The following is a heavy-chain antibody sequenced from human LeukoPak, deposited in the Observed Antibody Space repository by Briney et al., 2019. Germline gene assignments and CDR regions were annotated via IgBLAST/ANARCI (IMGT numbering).Heavy chain of an antibody. CDR3: ARDQYGDYDFDY. CDR1: GFTFTTYS. V-gene: IGHV3-21*01. Sequence: GGSLRLSCAASGFTFTTYSMNWVRQAPGKGLEWVSSISSSSNYIYYADSVKGRFTISRDNAKNSLYLQMNSLRGDDTAVYYRARDQYGDYDFDYWGQGTLVTVSS. D-gene: IGHD4-17*01. J-gene: IGHJ4*02. CDR2: ISSSSNYI.